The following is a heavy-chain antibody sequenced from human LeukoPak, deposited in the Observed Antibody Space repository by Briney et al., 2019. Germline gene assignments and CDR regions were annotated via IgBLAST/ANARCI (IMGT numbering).Heavy chain of an antibody. V-gene: IGHV3-7*01. CDR1: GFTFSSYW. D-gene: IGHD3-16*02. CDR2: IKQDGSEK. CDR3: ARGTAGVVYDYVWGNYRPTFFDY. Sequence: GGSLRLSCAASGFTFSSYWMSWVRQAPGKGLEWVANIKQDGSEKHYVDSVKGRFTISRDNAKNTLYLQMNSLRAEDTAVYYCARGTAGVVYDYVWGNYRPTFFDYWGQGTLVTVSS. J-gene: IGHJ4*02.